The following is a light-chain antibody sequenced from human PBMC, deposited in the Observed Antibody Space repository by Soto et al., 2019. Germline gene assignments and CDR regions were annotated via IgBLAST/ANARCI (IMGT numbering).Light chain of an antibody. CDR3: KHNGSSLLT. CDR2: GAS. V-gene: IGKV3-20*01. J-gene: IGKJ1*01. CDR1: QSVSSSY. Sequence: EIVLTQSPGTLSLSPWERATLSCRASQSVSSSYLAWYQQKPGQAPRLLIYGASSRATGIPDRFSGSGSGTDFTLTISRLEPVDFAVYYCKHNGSSLLTFGQVTKPDIK.